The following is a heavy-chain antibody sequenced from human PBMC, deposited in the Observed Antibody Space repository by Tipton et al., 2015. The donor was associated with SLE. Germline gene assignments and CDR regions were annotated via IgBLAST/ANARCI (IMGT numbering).Heavy chain of an antibody. Sequence: GLVKPSQTLSLTCTVSGGSISRSGCHWAWIRQPPGKGLEWIGSIYYSGSTNYNPSLKSRVTISVDTSKNQFSLRLNSVTAADTAVYYCALSRGGYSSGGYRWYYYGMDVWGQGTTVTVSS. J-gene: IGHJ6*02. CDR2: IYYSGST. V-gene: IGHV4-39*07. CDR3: ALSRGGYSSGGYRWYYYGMDV. D-gene: IGHD6-19*01. CDR1: GGSISRSGCH.